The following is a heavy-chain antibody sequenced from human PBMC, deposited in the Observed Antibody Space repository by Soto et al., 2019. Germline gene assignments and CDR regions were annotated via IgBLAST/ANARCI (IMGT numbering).Heavy chain of an antibody. Sequence: SETLYLTCTVSGGSISSSTYYWRWIRQPPGKGLEWIGTIYYSGSTYYNPSLKSRVTISVDTSKNQFSLKLSSVAAADTAVYYCASSGWFDPWGQGTLVTVSS. V-gene: IGHV4-39*01. CDR2: IYYSGST. CDR1: GGSISSSTYY. CDR3: ASSGWFDP. J-gene: IGHJ5*02.